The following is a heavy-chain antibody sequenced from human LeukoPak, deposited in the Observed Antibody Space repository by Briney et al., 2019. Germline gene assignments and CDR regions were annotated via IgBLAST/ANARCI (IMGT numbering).Heavy chain of an antibody. CDR3: ASMIDYYDSSGPRFDI. J-gene: IGHJ3*02. CDR1: GGTFSSYA. D-gene: IGHD3-22*01. Sequence: ASVKVSCKASGGTFSSYAISWVRQAPGQGLEWMGRIIPILGIANYAQKFQGRVTITADKSTSTAYMELSSLRSEDTAVYYCASMIDYYDSSGPRFDIWGQGTMVTVS. V-gene: IGHV1-69*04. CDR2: IIPILGIA.